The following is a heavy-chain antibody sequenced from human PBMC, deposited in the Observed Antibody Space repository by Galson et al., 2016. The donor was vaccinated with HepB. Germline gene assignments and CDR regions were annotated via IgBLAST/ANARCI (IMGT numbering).Heavy chain of an antibody. D-gene: IGHD2-2*02. J-gene: IGHJ4*02. CDR1: GDSISNSTYY. CDR3: SRRAPGAYPYGPPVHPSYFDY. Sequence: SLTCTVSGDSISNSTYYWGWIRQAPGKGLEWIGSISYSGSTYYNPSLKSRATIAVDTSKNQISLNLRSVTAADTAMYYCSRRAPGAYPYGPPVHPSYFDYWGQGTLVAVSS. CDR2: ISYSGST. V-gene: IGHV4-39*01.